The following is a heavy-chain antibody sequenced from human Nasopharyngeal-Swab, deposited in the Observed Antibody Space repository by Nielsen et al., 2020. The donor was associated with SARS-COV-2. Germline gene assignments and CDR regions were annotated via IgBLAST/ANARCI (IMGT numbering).Heavy chain of an antibody. D-gene: IGHD2-15*01. Sequence: WIRQPPGKGLEWIGEINHSGSTNYNPSLKSRVTISVDTSKNQFSLKLSSVTAADTAVYYCARIVVVAAPFHYYYYMDVWGKGTTVTVSS. CDR3: ARIVVVAAPFHYYYYMDV. CDR2: INHSGST. J-gene: IGHJ6*03. V-gene: IGHV4-34*01.